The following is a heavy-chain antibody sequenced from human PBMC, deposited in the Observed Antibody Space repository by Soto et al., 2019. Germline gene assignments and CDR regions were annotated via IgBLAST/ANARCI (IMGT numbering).Heavy chain of an antibody. D-gene: IGHD6-13*01. J-gene: IGHJ4*02. CDR1: GFTVSSNY. V-gene: IGHV3-66*01. CDR2: IYSGGST. Sequence: GGSLRLSCAASGFTVSSNYMSWVRQAPGKGLEWVSVIYSGGSTYYADSVKGRFTISRDNSKNTLYLQMNSLRAEDTAVYYCARDGVSSSWFYFDYWGQGTLVTVSS. CDR3: ARDGVSSSWFYFDY.